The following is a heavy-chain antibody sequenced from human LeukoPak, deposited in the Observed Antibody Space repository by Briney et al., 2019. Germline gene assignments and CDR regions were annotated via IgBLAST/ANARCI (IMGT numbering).Heavy chain of an antibody. D-gene: IGHD5-12*01. CDR2: IYSGGST. J-gene: IGHJ4*02. CDR1: GFTVSSNY. Sequence: GGSLRLSCAASGFTVSSNYMSWVRQAPGKGLEWVSVIYSGGSTYYADSVEGRCTISRDNSKNTLYLQMNSLRAEDTAVYYCARGYSGYDYFDYWGQGTLVTVSS. CDR3: ARGYSGYDYFDY. V-gene: IGHV3-53*01.